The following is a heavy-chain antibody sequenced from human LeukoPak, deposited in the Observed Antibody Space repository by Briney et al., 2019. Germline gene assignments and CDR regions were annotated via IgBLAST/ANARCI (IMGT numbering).Heavy chain of an antibody. D-gene: IGHD2/OR15-2a*01. CDR2: INGRGDNT. CDR1: GVIISSYA. Sequence: GGSLRLSCAASGVIISSYAMSWVRQAPGKGLEWVSAINGRGDNTYYADFVKGRFTISRDNSKSTVYLQMNSLRTEDTAVYYCAKDRVSPGFNWFDPRGQGTLVTVSS. J-gene: IGHJ5*02. V-gene: IGHV3-23*01. CDR3: AKDRVSPGFNWFDP.